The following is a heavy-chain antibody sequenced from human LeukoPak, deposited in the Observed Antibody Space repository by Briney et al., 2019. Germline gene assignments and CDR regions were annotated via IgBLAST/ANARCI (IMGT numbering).Heavy chain of an antibody. Sequence: PGGSLRLSCAASGFTFSSYWMSWVRQAPGKGLEWVANIKQDGSEKYYVDSVKGRFTISRDNAESSLYLQMNSLRAEDTAVYYCARERGWPLHYFDYWGQGTLVTVSS. CDR3: ARERGWPLHYFDY. V-gene: IGHV3-7*04. CDR2: IKQDGSEK. D-gene: IGHD5-24*01. J-gene: IGHJ4*02. CDR1: GFTFSSYW.